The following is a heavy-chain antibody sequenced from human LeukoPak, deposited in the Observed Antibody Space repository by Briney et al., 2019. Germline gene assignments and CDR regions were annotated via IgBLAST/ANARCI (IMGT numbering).Heavy chain of an antibody. V-gene: IGHV4-34*01. Sequence: SETLSLTCAVYGGSFSGYYWSWIRQPPGKGLEWIGEINHSGSTNYNPSLKSRVTISVDTSKNQFSLKLSSVTAADTAVYYCARRGQRITMVRGVIPKPNWFDPWGQGALVTVSS. J-gene: IGHJ5*02. CDR2: INHSGST. CDR3: ARRGQRITMVRGVIPKPNWFDP. CDR1: GGSFSGYY. D-gene: IGHD3-10*01.